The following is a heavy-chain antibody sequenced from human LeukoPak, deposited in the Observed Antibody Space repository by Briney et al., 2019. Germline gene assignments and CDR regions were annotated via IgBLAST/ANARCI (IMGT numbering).Heavy chain of an antibody. V-gene: IGHV4-39*01. CDR1: GGSISSSNYY. D-gene: IGHD3-9*01. CDR2: IYYSGST. CDR3: ALRYFDRDY. Sequence: SETLSLTCTVPGGSISSSNYYWVWIRQPPGKGLEWVGSIYYSGSTYYNPSLKSRVTISVDTSKNQFSLKLSSVTAADTAVYYCALRYFDRDYWGQGTLVTVSS. J-gene: IGHJ4*02.